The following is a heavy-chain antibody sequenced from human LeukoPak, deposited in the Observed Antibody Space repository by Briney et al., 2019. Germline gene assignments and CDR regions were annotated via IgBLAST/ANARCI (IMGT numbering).Heavy chain of an antibody. CDR3: ARDDFCSSTSCSAAGHYYYGMDV. CDR2: TYYRSKWYN. CDR1: GDSVSSNSAA. Sequence: SQTLSLTCAISGDSVSSNSAAWNWIRQSPSRGLEWLGRTYYRSKWYNDYAVSVKSRITINPDTSKNQFSLQLNSVTPEDTAVYYCARDDFCSSTSCSAAGHYYYGMDVWGQGTTVTVSS. D-gene: IGHD2-2*01. J-gene: IGHJ6*02. V-gene: IGHV6-1*01.